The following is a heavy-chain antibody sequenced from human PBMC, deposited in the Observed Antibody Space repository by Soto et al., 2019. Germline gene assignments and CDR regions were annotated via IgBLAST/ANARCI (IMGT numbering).Heavy chain of an antibody. J-gene: IGHJ3*02. V-gene: IGHV3-30-3*01. CDR2: ISYDGSNK. Sequence: QVQLVESGGGVVQSGRSLRLSCAASGFSFSTYALHWVRQAPGKGLVWLAVISYDGSNKYYADSVKGRFTISRDNSRNTLYLQMDSLRDEDTAVYYCARGVVPSAVRPDAFDIWGQGTMVTISS. CDR3: ARGVVPSAVRPDAFDI. CDR1: GFSFSTYA. D-gene: IGHD6-6*01.